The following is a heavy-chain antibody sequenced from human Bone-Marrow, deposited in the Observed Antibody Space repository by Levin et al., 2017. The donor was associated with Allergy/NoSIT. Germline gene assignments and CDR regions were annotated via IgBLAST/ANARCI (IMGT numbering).Heavy chain of an antibody. CDR1: GFIFGTYA. V-gene: IGHV3-33*01. CDR2: IWHDGSNK. CDR3: ARGIIGDVRVAHKEAFDI. J-gene: IGHJ3*02. D-gene: IGHD2-8*02. Sequence: GGSLRLSCATSGFIFGTYAMQWVRQAPGKGLEWVAVIWHDGSNKYYVDSVKGRFTISRDNPKNTLYLQMNSLRVEDTAVYYCARGIIGDVRVAHKEAFDIWGQGTMVSVSS.